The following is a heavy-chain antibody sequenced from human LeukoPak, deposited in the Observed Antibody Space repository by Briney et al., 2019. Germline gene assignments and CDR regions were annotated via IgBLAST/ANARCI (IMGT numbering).Heavy chain of an antibody. CDR3: AKSLATKGYGYYFDY. CDR1: GFIFSNYG. J-gene: IGHJ4*02. D-gene: IGHD5-24*01. Sequence: PGGSLRLSCAASGFIFSNYGMDWVRQSPGKGLEWVAFIRYDGSNEYYGDSVKGRFTISRDNSKNTLYLQMNNLRAEDTAVYFCAKSLATKGYGYYFDYWGQGTLVTVSS. CDR2: IRYDGSNE. V-gene: IGHV3-30*02.